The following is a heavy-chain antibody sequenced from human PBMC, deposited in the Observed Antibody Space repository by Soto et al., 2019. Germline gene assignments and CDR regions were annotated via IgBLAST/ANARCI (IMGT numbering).Heavy chain of an antibody. CDR1: EFTFSNFG. D-gene: IGHD3-3*01. CDR3: VKGSDVARQELDY. Sequence: QVQLVESGGGVVQPGRSLRLSCAASEFTFSNFGMHWVRQAPGKGLEWVAAISADGSDKYFSGSVKGRFTISRDNSKNTLILQMHSLRVEDTAVYYCVKGSDVARQELDYWGQGTLVTVSS. J-gene: IGHJ4*02. CDR2: ISADGSDK. V-gene: IGHV3-30*18.